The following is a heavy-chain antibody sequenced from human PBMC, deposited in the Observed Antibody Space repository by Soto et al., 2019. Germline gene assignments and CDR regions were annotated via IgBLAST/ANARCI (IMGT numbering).Heavy chain of an antibody. CDR1: GYNFNTYG. Sequence: QVQLVQSGAQVRRPGTSVRISCTTSGYNFNTYGIIWVRQAPGQGLEWMGRISGYNGYTKYAQSLGERVPFSTDTSTRTAFWALRNLRSGATARYVCARDRDYSHTDADVYYWGQGTQVTVSS. D-gene: IGHD3-22*01. J-gene: IGHJ4*02. CDR3: ARDRDYSHTDADVYY. V-gene: IGHV1-18*01. CDR2: ISGYNGYT.